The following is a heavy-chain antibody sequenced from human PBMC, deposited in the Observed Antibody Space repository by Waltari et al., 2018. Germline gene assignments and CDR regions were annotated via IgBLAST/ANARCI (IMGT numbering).Heavy chain of an antibody. CDR2: INHSGST. D-gene: IGHD3-10*01. J-gene: IGHJ5*02. Sequence: QVQLQQWGAGLLKPSETLSLTCAGYGGSFSGYYWSWISQTPGKGREWIGEINHSGSTNYNPSLKSRVTISVDTSKNQFSLKLSSVTAADTAVYYCARERITMVQGVIITARWFDPWGQGTLVTVSS. CDR1: GGSFSGYY. V-gene: IGHV4-34*01. CDR3: ARERITMVQGVIITARWFDP.